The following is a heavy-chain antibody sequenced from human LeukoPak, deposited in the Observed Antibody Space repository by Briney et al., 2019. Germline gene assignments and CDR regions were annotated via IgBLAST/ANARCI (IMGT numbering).Heavy chain of an antibody. V-gene: IGHV3-9*01. CDR3: VKDGGRDTAAAYY. CDR2: ILRNSGSI. Sequence: GGSLRLSCAASGFTFGDYAKHWVRDAPGKGVEWVSGILRNSGSILCADSVKGRFTIARDNDKNSLYLQMNSLRAEDTALYYCVKDGGRDTAAAYYWGQGTLVSVSS. D-gene: IGHD6-13*01. CDR1: GFTFGDYA. J-gene: IGHJ4*02.